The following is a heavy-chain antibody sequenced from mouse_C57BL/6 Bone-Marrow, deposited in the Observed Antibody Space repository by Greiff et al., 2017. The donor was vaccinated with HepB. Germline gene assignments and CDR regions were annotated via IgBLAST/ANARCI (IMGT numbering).Heavy chain of an antibody. Sequence: QVQLKQSGAELVKPGASVKMSCKASGYTFTSYWITWVKQRPGQGLEWIGDIYPGSGSTNYNEKFKSKATLTVDTSSSTAYMQLSSLTSEDSAVYYCARGGITTVVVNFDYWGQGTTLTVSS. CDR3: ARGGITTVVVNFDY. CDR1: GYTFTSYW. D-gene: IGHD1-1*01. V-gene: IGHV1-55*01. J-gene: IGHJ2*01. CDR2: IYPGSGST.